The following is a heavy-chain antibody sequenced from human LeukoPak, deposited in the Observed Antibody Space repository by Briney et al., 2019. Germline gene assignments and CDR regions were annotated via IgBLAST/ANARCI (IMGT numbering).Heavy chain of an antibody. V-gene: IGHV3-23*01. J-gene: IGHJ4*02. CDR1: GFTFSSYG. D-gene: IGHD6-6*01. CDR3: ANGYSSSPFDY. Sequence: GGTLRLSCAASGFTFSSYGMSWVRQAPGKGLEWVSAISGSGGSTYYADSVKGRFTISRDNSKNTLYLQMNSLRAEDTAVYYCANGYSSSPFDYWGQGTLVTVSS. CDR2: ISGSGGST.